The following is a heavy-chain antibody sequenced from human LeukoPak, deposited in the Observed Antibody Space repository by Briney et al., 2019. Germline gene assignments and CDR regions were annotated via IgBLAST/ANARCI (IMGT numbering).Heavy chain of an antibody. Sequence: PGGSLRLSCAASGFAFSDFVMNWVRQAPGKGLEWVSSISGSGSTTVYADSVKGRFTISRDSSKNTLYLQMSSLRVDDTAVYYCAKTDSSGYYYTHFNYWGQGTLVTVSS. V-gene: IGHV3-23*01. J-gene: IGHJ4*02. CDR2: ISGSGSTT. D-gene: IGHD3-22*01. CDR1: GFAFSDFV. CDR3: AKTDSSGYYYTHFNY.